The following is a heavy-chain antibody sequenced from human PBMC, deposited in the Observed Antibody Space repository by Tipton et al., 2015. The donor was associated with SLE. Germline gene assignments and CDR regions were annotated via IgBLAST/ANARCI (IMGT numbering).Heavy chain of an antibody. V-gene: IGHV4-61*02. Sequence: LRLSCTVSGGSISSGSYYWSWIRQPAGKGLEWIGRIYTSGSTNYNPSLKSRVTISVDTSKNQFSLKLSSVTAADTAVYYCARTRVGATVDYWGQGTLVTVSS. J-gene: IGHJ4*02. CDR2: IYTSGST. D-gene: IGHD1-26*01. CDR1: GGSISSGSYY. CDR3: ARTRVGATVDY.